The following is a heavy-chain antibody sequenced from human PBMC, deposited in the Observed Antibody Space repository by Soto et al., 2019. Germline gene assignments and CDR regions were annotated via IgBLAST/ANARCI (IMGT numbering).Heavy chain of an antibody. CDR3: ARDFGHGFGELDADHS. CDR2: ISVHSRNA. Sequence: QVQLVQSGTEVKKPGASVKVSCKASGYNFSGYGISWVRQAPGQGLAGMGWISVHSRNAHSAQKLKGSLTTPTDTTTSTGYMQPRSLKSDGTAVYNGARDFGHGFGELDADHSWGPATKVTVS. V-gene: IGHV1-18*01. J-gene: IGHJ3*01. D-gene: IGHD3-10*01. CDR1: GYNFSGYG.